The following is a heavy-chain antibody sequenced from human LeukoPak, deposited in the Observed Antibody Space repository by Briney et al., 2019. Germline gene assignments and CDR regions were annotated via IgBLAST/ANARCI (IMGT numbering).Heavy chain of an antibody. D-gene: IGHD6-13*01. J-gene: IGHJ4*02. CDR3: TRHNGYSSSSFDY. CDR1: GFTFSGSA. CDR2: IRSKANSYAT. V-gene: IGHV3-73*01. Sequence: PGRSLRLSCAASGFTFSGSAMHWVRQASGKGLEWVGRIRSKANSYATAYAASVKGRFTISRDDSKNTAYLQMNSLKTEDTAVYYCTRHNGYSSSSFDYWGQGTLVTVSS.